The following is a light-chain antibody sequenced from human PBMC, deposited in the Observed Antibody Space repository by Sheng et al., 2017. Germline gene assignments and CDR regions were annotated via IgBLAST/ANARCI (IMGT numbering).Light chain of an antibody. CDR3: ATWDDSLREWV. Sequence: QTVLTQPPSASGTPGQRVTISCSGGRSSIGNNYVYWYQHLPGMAPKLLIYKNTQRPLGVPDRLSGSKSGTSASLAISGLRSEDEADYYCATWDDSLREWVFGGGTKVTVL. CDR1: RSSIGNNY. J-gene: IGLJ3*02. CDR2: KNT. V-gene: IGLV1-47*01.